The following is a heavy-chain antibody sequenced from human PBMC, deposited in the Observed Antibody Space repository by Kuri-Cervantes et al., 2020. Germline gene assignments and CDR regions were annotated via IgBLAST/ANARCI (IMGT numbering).Heavy chain of an antibody. CDR1: GYTFTSYD. CDR3: ARGYYGSGSYSIFYYYGMDV. Sequence: ASVKVSCKASGYTFTSYDINWVRQATGQGLEWMGWMDPNSGGTNYAQKFQGRVTMTRDTSISTAYMELSRLRSDDTAVYYCARGYYGSGSYSIFYYYGMDVWGQGTTVTVSS. D-gene: IGHD3-10*01. CDR2: MDPNSGGT. J-gene: IGHJ6*02. V-gene: IGHV1-2*02.